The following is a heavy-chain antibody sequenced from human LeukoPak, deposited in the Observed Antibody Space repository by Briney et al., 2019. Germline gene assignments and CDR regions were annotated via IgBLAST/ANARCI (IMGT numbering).Heavy chain of an antibody. CDR1: GYSFTSYG. D-gene: IGHD3-3*01. V-gene: IGHV1-18*01. J-gene: IGHJ4*02. CDR2: ISAYNGNT. CDR3: ARVAIFGVVIGSDY. Sequence: ASVKVSCKASGYSFTSYGISWVRQAPGQGLEWMGWISAYNGNTNYAQKLQVRVPMATDKYTSKAYMELRSLRSDDTAVYYCARVAIFGVVIGSDYWGQGTLVTVSS.